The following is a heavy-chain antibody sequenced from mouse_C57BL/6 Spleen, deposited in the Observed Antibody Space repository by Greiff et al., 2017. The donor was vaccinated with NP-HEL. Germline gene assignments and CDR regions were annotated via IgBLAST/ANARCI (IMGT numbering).Heavy chain of an antibody. CDR1: GYTFTSYW. J-gene: IGHJ2*01. CDR2: IDPSDSYT. V-gene: IGHV1-69*01. D-gene: IGHD1-1*01. Sequence: QVQLKESGAELVMPGASVKLSCKASGYTFTSYWMHWVKQRPGQGLEWIGEIDPSDSYTNYNQKFKGKSTLTVDKSSSTAYMQLSSLTSEDSAVYYCARGYYGSLYYFDYWGQGTTLTVSS. CDR3: ARGYYGSLYYFDY.